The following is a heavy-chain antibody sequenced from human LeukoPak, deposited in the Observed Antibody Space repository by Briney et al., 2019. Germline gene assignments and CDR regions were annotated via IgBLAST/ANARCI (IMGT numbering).Heavy chain of an antibody. J-gene: IGHJ4*02. CDR3: ARDRGNYYDSSAYSDY. CDR2: IFHSGST. V-gene: IGHV4-38-2*02. D-gene: IGHD3-22*01. Sequence: SETLSLTCTVSGYSISSGYYWGWIRQPPGKGLEWIGSIFHSGSTYYNPSLKSRVTISVDTSKNQFSLKLSSVTAADTAVYYCARDRGNYYDSSAYSDYWGQGTLVTVSS. CDR1: GYSISSGYY.